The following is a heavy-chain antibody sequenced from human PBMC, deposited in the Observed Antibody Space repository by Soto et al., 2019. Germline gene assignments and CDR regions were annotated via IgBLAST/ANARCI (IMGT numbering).Heavy chain of an antibody. CDR2: ISSSRSYI. CDR1: GFTFSSYS. CDR3: ARDSKGYCSGGSCDPAKKMGYYYYMDV. Sequence: EVQLVESGGGLVKPAGSLRLSCAASGFTFSSYSMNWVRQAPGKGLEWVSSISSSRSYIYYADSVKGRFTISRDNAKNSLYLQMNSLRAGDSAGYYCARDSKGYCSGGSCDPAKKMGYYYYMDVWGRGTTVTVSS. J-gene: IGHJ6*03. D-gene: IGHD2-15*01. V-gene: IGHV3-21*01.